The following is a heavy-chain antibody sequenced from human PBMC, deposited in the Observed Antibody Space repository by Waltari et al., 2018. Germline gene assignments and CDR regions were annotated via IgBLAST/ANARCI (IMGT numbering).Heavy chain of an antibody. CDR1: GFTFSSYA. Sequence: VQLVESGGGVVQPGRSLRLSCAASGFTFSSYAMHWVRQAPGKGLEWVANIKQDGSEKYYVDSVKGRFTISRDNAKNSLYLQMNSLRAEDTAVYYCARGGVAARRKDYWGQGTLVTVSS. CDR3: ARGGVAARRKDY. CDR2: IKQDGSEK. V-gene: IGHV3-7*01. D-gene: IGHD6-6*01. J-gene: IGHJ4*02.